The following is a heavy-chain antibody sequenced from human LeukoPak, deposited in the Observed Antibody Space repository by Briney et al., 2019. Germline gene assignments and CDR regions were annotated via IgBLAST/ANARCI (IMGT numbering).Heavy chain of an antibody. V-gene: IGHV4-39*07. Sequence: PSETLSLTCTVSGDSISSSRSYWGWIRQPPGKGLEWIGSIYYSGSTYYNTSLKSRVTISVDRSKNQFSLKLSSVTAADTAVYYCARDPGGGYKDDALDIWGQGTMVTVTS. D-gene: IGHD3-16*01. CDR1: GDSISSSRSY. CDR2: IYYSGST. CDR3: ARDPGGGYKDDALDI. J-gene: IGHJ3*02.